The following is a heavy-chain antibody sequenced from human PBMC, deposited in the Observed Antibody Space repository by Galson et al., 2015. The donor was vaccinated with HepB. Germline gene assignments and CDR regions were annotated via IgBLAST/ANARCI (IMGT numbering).Heavy chain of an antibody. V-gene: IGHV3-33*07. CDR2: IWYDGSKK. CDR3: ARDRSWNVLGDAIDV. J-gene: IGHJ3*01. CDR1: GFIFSNYG. Sequence: SLRLSCAPSGFIFSNYGMYWVRQAPGKGLEWVALIWYDGSKKQYADSVRGRFTVSRDNSNNTLYLQMNSLRAEDTAVYYCARDRSWNVLGDAIDVWGQGTMVTVSS. D-gene: IGHD1-1*01.